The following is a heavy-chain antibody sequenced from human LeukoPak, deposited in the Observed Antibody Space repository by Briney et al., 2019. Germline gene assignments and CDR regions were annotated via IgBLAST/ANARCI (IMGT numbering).Heavy chain of an antibody. D-gene: IGHD3-3*01. CDR2: IKQDGSEK. CDR3: AKRGSYDFWSGYYYDY. J-gene: IGHJ4*02. Sequence: GGSLRLSCAASGFTFSSYWMSWVRQAPGKGLEWVANIKQDGSEKYYVDSVKGRFTISRDNAKNSLYLQMNSLRADDTALYYCAKRGSYDFWSGYYYDYWGRGTPVTVSS. V-gene: IGHV3-7*03. CDR1: GFTFSSYW.